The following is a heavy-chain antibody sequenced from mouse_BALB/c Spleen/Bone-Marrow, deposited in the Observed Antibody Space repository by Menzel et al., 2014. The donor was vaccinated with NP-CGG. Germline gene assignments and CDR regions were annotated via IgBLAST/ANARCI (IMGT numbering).Heavy chain of an antibody. D-gene: IGHD2-4*01. Sequence: QVQLQQPGPELVKPGASVRISCKASGYTFTSFCIHWVRQRPGQGLEWIGWIYPGDFNTKYNEKFKGKATLTADKSPSTASMQLSSLTSEDSAVYFCARKSQRAYDSMIYWGQGTSVTVSS. CDR3: ARKSQRAYDSMIY. CDR1: GYTFTSFC. CDR2: IYPGDFNT. J-gene: IGHJ4*01. V-gene: IGHV1S56*01.